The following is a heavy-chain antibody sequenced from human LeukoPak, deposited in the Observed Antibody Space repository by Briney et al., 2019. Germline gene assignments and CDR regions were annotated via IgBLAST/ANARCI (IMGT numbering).Heavy chain of an antibody. CDR1: GFTFSSYG. CDR3: ARDWKLNSGWAFDY. Sequence: GRSLRLSCAASGFTFSSYGMHWVRQAPGRGLEWVAVISDDGTSTHYADSVKGRFTISRDNSKDTLYLQMNSLRAEDTAVYYCARDWKLNSGWAFDYWGQGSLVTVSS. V-gene: IGHV3-33*05. D-gene: IGHD6-19*01. CDR2: ISDDGTST. J-gene: IGHJ4*02.